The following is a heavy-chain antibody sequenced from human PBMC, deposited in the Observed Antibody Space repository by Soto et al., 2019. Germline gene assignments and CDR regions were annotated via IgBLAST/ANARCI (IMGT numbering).Heavy chain of an antibody. CDR1: GYSFTSYW. CDR2: IYPGDSDT. V-gene: IGHV5-51*01. CDR3: ARTRVFNSFDI. J-gene: IGHJ3*02. Sequence: GEPLKISCKASGYSFTSYWIDWVRQMPGKGLEWMGIIYPGDSDTRYSPSFQGQVTISADKSISTAYLQWSSLKASDTAMYYCARTRVFNSFDIWGQGTMVTVSS.